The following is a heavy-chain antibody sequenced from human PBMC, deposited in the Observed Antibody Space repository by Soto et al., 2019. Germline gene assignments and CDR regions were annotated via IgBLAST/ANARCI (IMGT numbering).Heavy chain of an antibody. CDR3: ARGDMVRGVIDAFDI. Sequence: ASVKFSCKASGYTFTSYDINWVRQATGQGLEWMGWMNPNSGNTGYAQKFQGRVTMTRNTSISTAYMELSSLRSEDTAVYYCARGDMVRGVIDAFDIWGQGTMVTVSS. V-gene: IGHV1-8*02. J-gene: IGHJ3*02. CDR2: MNPNSGNT. CDR1: GYTFTSYD. D-gene: IGHD3-10*01.